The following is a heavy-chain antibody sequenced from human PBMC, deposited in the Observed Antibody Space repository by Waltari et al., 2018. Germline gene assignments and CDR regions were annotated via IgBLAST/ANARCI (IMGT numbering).Heavy chain of an antibody. CDR1: GASLRSYS. Sequence: QVRLVQSGAEVKKPGSSVKVSCKAFGASLRSYSIKWVRQAPGQGLEWMGGIIPVFGTANYAQKFQDRLAITADKSTSTAYMELSSLRSEDTAAYYCTTSSYCGTTTCYQYYGMDVWGQGTTVTVSS. CDR2: IIPVFGTA. D-gene: IGHD2-2*01. J-gene: IGHJ6*02. V-gene: IGHV1-69*06. CDR3: TTSSYCGTTTCYQYYGMDV.